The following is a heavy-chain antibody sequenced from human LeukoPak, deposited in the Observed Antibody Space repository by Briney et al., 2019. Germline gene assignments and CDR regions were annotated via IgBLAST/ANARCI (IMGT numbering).Heavy chain of an antibody. CDR3: ARDFCGADCYGQRFYFDY. CDR2: INNNGRA. D-gene: IGHD2-21*02. CDR1: GGSISSYY. V-gene: IGHV4-4*07. Sequence: SETLSLTCTVSGGSISSYYWSWIRQPAGKGLEWIGRINNNGRANYNVSLQSRVTMSVDPSKNQFSLMMYSVTAADTAVYYCARDFCGADCYGQRFYFDYWGQGALVTVSS. J-gene: IGHJ4*02.